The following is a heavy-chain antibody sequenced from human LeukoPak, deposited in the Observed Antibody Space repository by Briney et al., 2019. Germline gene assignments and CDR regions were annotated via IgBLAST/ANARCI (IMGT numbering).Heavy chain of an antibody. J-gene: IGHJ5*02. D-gene: IGHD6-13*01. CDR1: GFTFSSYW. CDR2: IKQDGSEK. Sequence: GGSLRLSCAASGFTFSSYWMSWVRQAPGKGLEWVANIKQDGSEKYYVDSVKGRFTISRDNAKNTLYLQMNSLRAEDTAVYYCARAGSSWYRFQSWFDPWGQGTLVTVSS. CDR3: ARAGSSWYRFQSWFDP. V-gene: IGHV3-7*01.